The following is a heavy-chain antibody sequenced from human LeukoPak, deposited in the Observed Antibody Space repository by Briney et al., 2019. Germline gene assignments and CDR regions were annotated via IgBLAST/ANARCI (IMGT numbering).Heavy chain of an antibody. CDR1: GYTFTNYE. J-gene: IGHJ1*01. CDR3: ARGTGATQGMDFQH. V-gene: IGHV1-8*01. Sequence: ASVKVSCKASGYTFTNYEINWVRQGTGQGLEWLGWMNPSSGNTGYAQKFQGRVTMTRDTSISTAYMELSSLRSEDTAVYYCARGTGATQGMDFQHWGQGTLVTVSS. CDR2: MNPSSGNT. D-gene: IGHD1-26*01.